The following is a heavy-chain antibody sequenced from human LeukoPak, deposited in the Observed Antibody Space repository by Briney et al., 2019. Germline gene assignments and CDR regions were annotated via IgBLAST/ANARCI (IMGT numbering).Heavy chain of an antibody. V-gene: IGHV4-34*01. CDR1: GGSFSGYY. D-gene: IGHD1-7*01. CDR3: ARGLRYNWNYDSDY. CDR2: INHSGST. Sequence: PSETLSLTCAVYGGSFSGYYWSWIRQPPGKGLEWIGEINHSGSTNYNPSLKSRVTILVDTSKNQFSLKLSSVTAADTAVYYCARGLRYNWNYDSDYWGQGTLVTVSS. J-gene: IGHJ4*02.